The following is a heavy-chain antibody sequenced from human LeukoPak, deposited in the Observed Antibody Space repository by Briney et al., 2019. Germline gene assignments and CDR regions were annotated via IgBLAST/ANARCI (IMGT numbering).Heavy chain of an antibody. CDR3: AKSAGGSGWYDYYYGMDV. J-gene: IGHJ6*02. V-gene: IGHV3-23*01. D-gene: IGHD6-19*01. CDR2: ISGSGGST. CDR1: GFTVSSHA. Sequence: PGGSLRLSCAASGFTVSSHAMGWGRQAPVKGMEWVSAISGSGGSTYYADSVKGRFTISRDNSKNTLYLQMNSLRAEDTAVYYCAKSAGGSGWYDYYYGMDVWGQGTTVTVSS.